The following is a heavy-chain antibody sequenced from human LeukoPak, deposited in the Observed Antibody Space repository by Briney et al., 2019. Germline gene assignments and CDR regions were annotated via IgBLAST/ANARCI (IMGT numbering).Heavy chain of an antibody. J-gene: IGHJ6*03. CDR3: ARDPYSGNYGNYYYYYMDV. D-gene: IGHD1-26*01. V-gene: IGHV3-21*01. CDR1: GFTFSSYS. Sequence: GGSLRLSCAASGFTFSSYSMNWVRQAPGKGLEWVSSISSSSSYIYRADSVKGRFTISRDNAKNSLYLQMNSLRAEDTALYFCARDPYSGNYGNYYYYYMDVWGKGTTVTVSS. CDR2: ISSSSSYI.